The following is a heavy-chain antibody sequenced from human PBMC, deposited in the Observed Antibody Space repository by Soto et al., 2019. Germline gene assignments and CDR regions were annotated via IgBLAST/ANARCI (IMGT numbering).Heavy chain of an antibody. V-gene: IGHV3-11*01. D-gene: IGHD3-9*01. CDR3: ASGLRYFDWLLPNDAFDI. Sequence: GGSLRLSCAASGFTFSDYYMSWIRQAPGKGLEWVSYISSSGSTIYYADSVKGRFTISRDNAKNSLYLQMNSLRAEDTAVYYYASGLRYFDWLLPNDAFDIWGQGTMVTVSS. CDR2: ISSSGSTI. J-gene: IGHJ3*02. CDR1: GFTFSDYY.